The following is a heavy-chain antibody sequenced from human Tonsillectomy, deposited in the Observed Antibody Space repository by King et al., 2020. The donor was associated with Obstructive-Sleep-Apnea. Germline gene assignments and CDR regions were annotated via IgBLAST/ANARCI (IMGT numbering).Heavy chain of an antibody. CDR3: VRDSSVVSYYYYGMDV. Sequence: QLQESGPGLVKPSETLSLTCTVSGGSISTSSYYWGWIRQPPGKGLEWIGSIFYTGNTYYNPSLKSRVTISLDTSKNQFSLRLSSVTAADTAVFYCVRDSSVVSYYYYGMDVWGQGTTVTVSS. CDR1: GGSISTSSYY. CDR2: IFYTGNT. D-gene: IGHD2-21*01. J-gene: IGHJ6*02. V-gene: IGHV4-39*07.